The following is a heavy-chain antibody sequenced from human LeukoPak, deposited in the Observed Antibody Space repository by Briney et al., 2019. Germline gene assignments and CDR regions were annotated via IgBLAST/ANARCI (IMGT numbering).Heavy chain of an antibody. D-gene: IGHD6-19*01. CDR1: GFTFSSYG. Sequence: GGSLRLSCAASGFTFSSYGMHWVRQAPGKGLEWVAFIRYDGSNKYYADSVKGRFTISRVSSKNTLFLEMNSLRVEDTAVYYCAKRHTTGWYLFDYWGQGTLVTVSS. CDR3: AKRHTTGWYLFDY. J-gene: IGHJ4*02. CDR2: IRYDGSNK. V-gene: IGHV3-30*02.